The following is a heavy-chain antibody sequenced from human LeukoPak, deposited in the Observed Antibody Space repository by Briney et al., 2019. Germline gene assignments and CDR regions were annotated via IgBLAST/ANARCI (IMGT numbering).Heavy chain of an antibody. Sequence: PGGSLRLSCAASGFTVSNNYMSWVRQAPGKGLEWVSFIYNTGETYYADSVKGRFTISRDNAQNSLYLQMSSLRAEDTAVYYCARVLANGEHFDYRGQRYLVTASS. CDR1: GFTVSNNY. J-gene: IGHJ4*02. CDR3: ARVLANGEHFDY. D-gene: IGHD4/OR15-4a*01. V-gene: IGHV3-66*01. CDR2: IYNTGET.